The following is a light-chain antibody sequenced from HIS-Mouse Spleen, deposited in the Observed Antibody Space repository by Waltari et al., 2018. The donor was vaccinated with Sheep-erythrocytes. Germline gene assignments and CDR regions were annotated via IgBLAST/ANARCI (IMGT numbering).Light chain of an antibody. V-gene: IGLV2-14*03. CDR3: SSYTSSSTSWV. CDR2: DVS. CDR1: SSDVGGYNY. Sequence: QSALTQPASVSGSPGQSITISCTGTSSDVGGYNYVSWYQQHPGKAPKLMIYDVSNLPSGVSSRFAGSKSGNTASLTISGLQAEDEADYYCSSYTSSSTSWVFGGGTKLTVL. J-gene: IGLJ3*02.